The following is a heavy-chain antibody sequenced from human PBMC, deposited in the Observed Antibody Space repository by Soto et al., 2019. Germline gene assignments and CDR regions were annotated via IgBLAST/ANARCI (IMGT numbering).Heavy chain of an antibody. CDR2: IYYSGST. V-gene: IGHV4-59*12. D-gene: IGHD4-17*01. Sequence: SETLSLTCTVSGGSISSYYWSWIRQPPGKGLEWIGYIYYSGSTNYNPSLKSRVTISVDTSKNQFSLKLSSVTAADTAVYYCARDSGQTTVTRNYYGMDVWGQGTTVTVSS. CDR3: ARDSGQTTVTRNYYGMDV. J-gene: IGHJ6*02. CDR1: GGSISSYY.